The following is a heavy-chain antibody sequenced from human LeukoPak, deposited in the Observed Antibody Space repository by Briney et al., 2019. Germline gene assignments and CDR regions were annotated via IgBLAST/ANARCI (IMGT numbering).Heavy chain of an antibody. Sequence: SETLSLTCTVSGYSISSGYYWGWIRQPPGKGLEWIGSIYHSGSTYYNPSLKGRVTISVDTSKNQFSLKLSSVTAADTAVYYCARAYCGGDCQYYYYYYMDVWGKGTTVTVSS. D-gene: IGHD2-21*02. J-gene: IGHJ6*03. V-gene: IGHV4-38-2*02. CDR3: ARAYCGGDCQYYYYYYMDV. CDR1: GYSISSGYY. CDR2: IYHSGST.